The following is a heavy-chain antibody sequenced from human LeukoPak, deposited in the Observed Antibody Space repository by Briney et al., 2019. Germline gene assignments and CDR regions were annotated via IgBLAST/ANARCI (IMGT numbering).Heavy chain of an antibody. Sequence: SETLSLTCAVSGDSISSGDYSWSWIRQPPGKGLEWIGYIYNSGTTNYNPSLKSRVTISIDTSKNQFSLKLSSVTAADTAVYYCARLGYCSSTSCRRGNYYYYYYMDVWGKGTTVTVSS. D-gene: IGHD2-2*01. CDR1: GDSISSGDYS. CDR3: ARLGYCSSTSCRRGNYYYYYYMDV. J-gene: IGHJ6*03. V-gene: IGHV4-61*08. CDR2: IYNSGTT.